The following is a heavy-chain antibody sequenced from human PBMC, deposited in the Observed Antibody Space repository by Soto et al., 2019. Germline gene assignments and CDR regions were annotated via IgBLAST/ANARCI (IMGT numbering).Heavy chain of an antibody. V-gene: IGHV3-30*18. D-gene: IGHD1-26*01. Sequence: ESGGGVVQPGRSLRLSCAASGFTFSSYGMHWVRQAPGKGLEWVAVISYDGSNKYYADSVKGRFTISRDNSKNTLYLQMHSVRAEDTAVYYCAKDVVVGATTGLGDYYYYYGMDVWGQGTTVSVSS. CDR2: ISYDGSNK. CDR1: GFTFSSYG. CDR3: AKDVVVGATTGLGDYYYYYGMDV. J-gene: IGHJ6*02.